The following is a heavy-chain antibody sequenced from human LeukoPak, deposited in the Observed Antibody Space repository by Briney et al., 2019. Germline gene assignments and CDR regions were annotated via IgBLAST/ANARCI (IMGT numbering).Heavy chain of an antibody. Sequence: SETLSLTCAVYGGSFSGYYWSWIRQPPGKGLEWIGEINHSGSTNYNPSLKSRVTISVDTSKNQFSLKLSSVTAADTAVYYCASEAAAGTEMDVWGKGTTVTISS. J-gene: IGHJ6*04. D-gene: IGHD6-13*01. CDR2: INHSGST. CDR1: GGSFSGYY. CDR3: ASEAAAGTEMDV. V-gene: IGHV4-34*01.